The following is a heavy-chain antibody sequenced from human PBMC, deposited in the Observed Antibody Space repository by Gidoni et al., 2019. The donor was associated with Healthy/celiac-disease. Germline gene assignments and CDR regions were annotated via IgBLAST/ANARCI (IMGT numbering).Heavy chain of an antibody. CDR3: AKDTYYDFWSGYYKRPSGYYGMDV. Sequence: EVQLLESGGGLVQPGGSLRLSCAASGFTFSSYAMSWVRQAPGKGLEWVSAISGSGGSTYYADSVKGRFTISRDNSKNTLYLQMNSLRAEDTAVYYCAKDTYYDFWSGYYKRPSGYYGMDVWGQGTTVTVSS. D-gene: IGHD3-3*01. J-gene: IGHJ6*02. CDR1: GFTFSSYA. CDR2: ISGSGGST. V-gene: IGHV3-23*01.